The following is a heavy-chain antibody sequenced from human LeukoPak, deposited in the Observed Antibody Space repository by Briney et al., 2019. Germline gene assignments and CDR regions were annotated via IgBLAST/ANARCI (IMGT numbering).Heavy chain of an antibody. V-gene: IGHV3-23*01. Sequence: GGSLRLSCTASGFTFSSYAMSWVRQAPGKGLEWVSAIRAGGGTTYYADSVKGRFTISRDTSKNTLYLQMNSLRAEDTAIYYCAKDSYNWNYGLFDYWGQGTLVTVS. CDR1: GFTFSSYA. CDR3: AKDSYNWNYGLFDY. CDR2: IRAGGGTT. J-gene: IGHJ4*02. D-gene: IGHD1-7*01.